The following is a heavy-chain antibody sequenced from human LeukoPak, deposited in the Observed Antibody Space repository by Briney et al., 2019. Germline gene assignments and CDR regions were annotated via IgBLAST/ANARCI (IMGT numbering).Heavy chain of an antibody. Sequence: GGSLRLSCAASGFTFSSYSMNWVRQAPGKGLEWVSSISSSSSYIYYADSVKGRFTISRDNAKNSLYLQMNSLRAEDTAVYYCARDQGATTLVDYWGQGTLVTVSS. D-gene: IGHD1-26*01. CDR3: ARDQGATTLVDY. J-gene: IGHJ4*02. CDR2: ISSSSSYI. CDR1: GFTFSSYS. V-gene: IGHV3-21*01.